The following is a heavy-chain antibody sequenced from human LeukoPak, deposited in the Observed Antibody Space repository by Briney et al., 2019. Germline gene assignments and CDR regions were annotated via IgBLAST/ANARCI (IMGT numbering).Heavy chain of an antibody. V-gene: IGHV5-51*01. J-gene: IGHJ5*02. CDR3: ACREFYSPWPGP. CDR2: IYPGDSRT. D-gene: IGHD5-18*01. Sequence: GESLQISCKGSGYSSTSYWISWLGQTPAKGLEWMGVIYPGDSRTRYNPSFEGQVTSSTAKSINTAYLQWSSLKASDTAMYYCACREFYSPWPGPWGQGTLVTVSS. CDR1: GYSSTSYW.